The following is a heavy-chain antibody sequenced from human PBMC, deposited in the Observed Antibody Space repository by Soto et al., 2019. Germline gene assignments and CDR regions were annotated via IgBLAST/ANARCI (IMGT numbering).Heavy chain of an antibody. CDR1: GFTFSSYS. CDR3: ARGPKTWSYTMGPADNWFDP. CDR2: ISSSSSTI. J-gene: IGHJ5*02. D-gene: IGHD1-26*01. V-gene: IGHV3-48*02. Sequence: GSLRLSCAASGFTFSSYSMNWVRQAPGKGLEWVSYISSSSSTIYYADSVKGRFTISRDNAKNSLYLQMNSLRDEDTAVYYCARGPKTWSYTMGPADNWFDPWGQGTLVTVSS.